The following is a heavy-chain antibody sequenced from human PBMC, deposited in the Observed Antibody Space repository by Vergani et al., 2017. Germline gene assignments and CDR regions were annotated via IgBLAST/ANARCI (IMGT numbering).Heavy chain of an antibody. CDR1: GFTFSSYA. V-gene: IGHV3-23*01. CDR2: ISGSGGST. J-gene: IGHJ4*02. Sequence: EVQLLESGGGSAQPGGSLRLSCAASGFTFSSYAMSWVRQAPGKGLEWVSAISGSGGSTYYADSVKGRFTISRDNSKNTLYLQMNSLRAEDTAVYYCAKDEAILWRSPVFDYWGQGTRVTVSS. CDR3: AKDEAILWRSPVFDY. D-gene: IGHD3-10*01.